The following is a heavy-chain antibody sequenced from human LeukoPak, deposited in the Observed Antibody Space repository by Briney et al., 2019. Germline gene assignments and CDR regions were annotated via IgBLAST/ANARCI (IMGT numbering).Heavy chain of an antibody. J-gene: IGHJ4*02. CDR2: IYSGGGT. CDR3: ARGFFNFED. CDR1: GFSVSGYY. D-gene: IGHD3-3*01. Sequence: QAAGSLRLSCAASGFSVSGYYMSWVRQAPGRGLEWVFVIYSGGGTSYENFLKGRYTVSKDNAKNTVDIHMNGLRPENTAFYYCARGFFNFEDWGRGTLVTVSS. V-gene: IGHV3-66*02.